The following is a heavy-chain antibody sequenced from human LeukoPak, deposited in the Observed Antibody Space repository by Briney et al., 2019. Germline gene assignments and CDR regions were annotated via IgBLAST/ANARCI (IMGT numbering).Heavy chain of an antibody. CDR3: ARRYCSGTSCYYFDY. J-gene: IGHJ4*02. D-gene: IGHD2-2*01. Sequence: GESLKISCLGSGYSFTSYWIAWVRQMPGKGLEWMGIIYPGDSVTRYSPSFQGQVTISADKFISTAYLQWSSLKASDTAMYYCARRYCSGTSCYYFDYWGQGTLVTVSS. V-gene: IGHV5-51*01. CDR1: GYSFTSYW. CDR2: IYPGDSVT.